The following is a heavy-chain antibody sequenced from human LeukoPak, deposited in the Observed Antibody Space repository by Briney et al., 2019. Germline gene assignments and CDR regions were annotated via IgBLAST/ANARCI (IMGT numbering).Heavy chain of an antibody. V-gene: IGHV4-59*01. D-gene: IGHD6-19*01. J-gene: IGHJ4*02. CDR3: ARGSVAVAGILGY. CDR1: GGSISSYY. Sequence: SETLSLACTVSGGSISSYYWSWIRQPPGKGLEWIGYIYYTGSTNYNPSLKSRVTISVDTSKNQFSLKLSSVTAADTARYFCARGSVAVAGILGYWGQGTLVTVSS. CDR2: IYYTGST.